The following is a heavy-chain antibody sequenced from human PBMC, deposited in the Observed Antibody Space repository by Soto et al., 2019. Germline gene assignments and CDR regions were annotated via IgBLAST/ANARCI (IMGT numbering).Heavy chain of an antibody. CDR3: SHLYFDS. CDR2: IQSKSNGGTA. Sequence: GGSLRLSCAASGFTFIGAWMTWVRQAPGKGLEWVGRIQSKSNGGTASYAAPVKGRFIISRDDSKNTLYLQMNSLKTEDTAVDYCSHLYFDSWGQGTLVTVSS. V-gene: IGHV3-15*06. CDR1: GFTFIGAW. J-gene: IGHJ4*02.